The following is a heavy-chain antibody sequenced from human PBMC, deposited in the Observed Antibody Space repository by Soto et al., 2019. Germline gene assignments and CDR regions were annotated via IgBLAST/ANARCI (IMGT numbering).Heavy chain of an antibody. CDR2: INPTGGST. J-gene: IGHJ4*02. CDR1: GYTFTNYY. CDR3: ARTFSDGLPSDY. D-gene: IGHD6-25*01. Sequence: GASVKVSCKASGYTFTNYYIHWVRQAPGQGLEWMGVINPTGGSTSYAQKFQGRVTMTRDTSTSTVYMELSSLTSEDTAVYYCARTFSDGLPSDYWGQGTLVTVSS. V-gene: IGHV1-46*01.